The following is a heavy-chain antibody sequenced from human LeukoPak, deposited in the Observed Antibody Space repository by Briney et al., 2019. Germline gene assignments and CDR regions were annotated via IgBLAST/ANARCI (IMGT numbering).Heavy chain of an antibody. Sequence: SETLSLTCAVYGGSFSGYYWSWIRQPPGKGLEWIGEINHSGSTNYNPSLKSRVTISVDTSKNQFSLKLSSVTAADTAAYYCARVPPYYDYVWGSYRRYYFDYWGQGTLVTVSS. J-gene: IGHJ4*02. CDR3: ARVPPYYDYVWGSYRRYYFDY. CDR1: GGSFSGYY. D-gene: IGHD3-16*02. CDR2: INHSGST. V-gene: IGHV4-34*01.